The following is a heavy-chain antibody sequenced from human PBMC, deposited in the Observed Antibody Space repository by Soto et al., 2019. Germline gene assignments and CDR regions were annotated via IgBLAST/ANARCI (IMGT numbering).Heavy chain of an antibody. J-gene: IGHJ4*02. CDR1: GFTFSSYG. D-gene: IGHD3-10*01. CDR3: ARDFSGSGSYHKRIDY. Sequence: GGSLRLSCAASGFTFSSYGMHWVRQAPGKGLEWVAVIWYDGSNKYYADSVKGRFTISRDNSKNTLYLQMNSLRAEDTAVYYCARDFSGSGSYHKRIDYWGQGTLVTVSS. V-gene: IGHV3-33*01. CDR2: IWYDGSNK.